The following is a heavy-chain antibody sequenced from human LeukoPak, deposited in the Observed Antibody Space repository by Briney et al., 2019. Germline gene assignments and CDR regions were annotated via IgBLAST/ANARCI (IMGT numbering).Heavy chain of an antibody. CDR1: GFTFSSYS. V-gene: IGHV3-21*01. CDR3: ARAPRGYYDSSGYYPPFDY. J-gene: IGHJ4*02. Sequence: GGSLRLSCAASGFTFSSYSMNWVRQAPGKGLEWVSSISRSSSYIYYADSVKGRFTISRDNAKNSLYLQMNSLRAEDTAVYYCARAPRGYYDSSGYYPPFDYWGQGTLVTVSS. D-gene: IGHD3-22*01. CDR2: ISRSSSYI.